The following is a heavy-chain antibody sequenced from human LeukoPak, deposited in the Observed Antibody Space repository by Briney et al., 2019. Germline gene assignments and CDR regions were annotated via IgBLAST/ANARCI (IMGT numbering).Heavy chain of an antibody. Sequence: PGGSLRLSCAASGFTVSSNYMSWVRQAPGKGLEWVSVIYSGGSTYYADSVKGRFTISRDNSKNTLYPQMNSLRAEDTAVYYCARDHYDFWSGYSGVNWFDPWGQGTLVTVSS. J-gene: IGHJ5*02. CDR1: GFTVSSNY. V-gene: IGHV3-66*02. CDR2: IYSGGST. D-gene: IGHD3-3*01. CDR3: ARDHYDFWSGYSGVNWFDP.